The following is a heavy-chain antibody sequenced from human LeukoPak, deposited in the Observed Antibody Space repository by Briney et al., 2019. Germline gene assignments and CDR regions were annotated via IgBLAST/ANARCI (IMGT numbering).Heavy chain of an antibody. V-gene: IGHV4-4*02. CDR2: VYHSGST. D-gene: IGHD5-24*01. Sequence: PSGTLSLTCAVSGDSIRKNNGWSWVGRPPGKRLEWIGAVYHSGSTNYNPSLKSRVTISVDKSKNLFSLKLTSVTAADTAMYYCASARWDSWGQGTLVTVSS. J-gene: IGHJ4*02. CDR3: ASARWDS. CDR1: GDSIRKNNG.